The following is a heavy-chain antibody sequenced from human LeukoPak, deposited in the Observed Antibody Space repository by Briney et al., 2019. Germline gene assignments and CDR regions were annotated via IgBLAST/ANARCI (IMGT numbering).Heavy chain of an antibody. D-gene: IGHD3-10*01. J-gene: IGHJ5*02. CDR3: AREGANYYGSGSYYSRFGWLDH. CDR1: GFTVSSNY. V-gene: IGHV3-53*01. Sequence: GGSLRLSCAASGFTVSSNYMSWVRQAPGKGLEWVSVIYSGGSTYYADSVKGRFTISRDNSKNTLYLQMNSLRAEDTAVYYCAREGANYYGSGSYYSRFGWLDHWGQGTLVTVSS. CDR2: IYSGGST.